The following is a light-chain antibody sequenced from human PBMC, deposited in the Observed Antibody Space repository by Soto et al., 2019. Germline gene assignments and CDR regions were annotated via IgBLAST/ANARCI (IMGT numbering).Light chain of an antibody. Sequence: DIQMTQSPSTLSASVGDRVTITCRASQSISTWLAWHQQKTGKAPKLLIYDASRLGSGVPSRFRGSGSGTDFALTISSLQPDDYATYYCQQYNAYSTFGQGTKLEIK. CDR3: QQYNAYST. CDR2: DAS. CDR1: QSISTW. J-gene: IGKJ2*01. V-gene: IGKV1-5*01.